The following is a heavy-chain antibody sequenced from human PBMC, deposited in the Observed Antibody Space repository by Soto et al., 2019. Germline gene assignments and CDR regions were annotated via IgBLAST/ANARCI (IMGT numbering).Heavy chain of an antibody. CDR2: ISGSGGST. V-gene: IGHV3-23*01. Sequence: PGGSLRLSCAASGFTFSSYAMSWVRQAPGKGLEWVSAISGSGGSTYYADSVKGRFTISRDNSKNTLYLQMNSLRAEDTAVYYCAKSGGRITMIVVVISAVFDYWGQGTLVTVPQ. CDR1: GFTFSSYA. CDR3: AKSGGRITMIVVVISAVFDY. J-gene: IGHJ4*02. D-gene: IGHD3-22*01.